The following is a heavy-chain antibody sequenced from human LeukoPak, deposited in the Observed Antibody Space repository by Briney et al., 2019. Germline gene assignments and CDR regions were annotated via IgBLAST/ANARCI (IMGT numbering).Heavy chain of an antibody. CDR2: ISWNSGSI. V-gene: IGHV3-9*03. D-gene: IGHD6-6*01. J-gene: IGHJ3*02. Sequence: PGGSLRLSCAASGFTFDDYAMHWVRQAPGKGLEWVSGISWNSGSIGYADSVKGRFTISRDNAKNSLYLQMNSLRAEDMALYYCAKSAFGSSSGAFDIWGQGTMVTVSS. CDR1: GFTFDDYA. CDR3: AKSAFGSSSGAFDI.